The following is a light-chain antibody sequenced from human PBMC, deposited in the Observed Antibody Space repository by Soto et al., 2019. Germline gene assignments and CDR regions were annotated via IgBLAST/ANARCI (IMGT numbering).Light chain of an antibody. Sequence: DIQMTQSPSSVSASVGDRVTFTCRASQGISSWLAWYQQKPGKAPKLLIYAASTLQGAVPSRFSGRGSGTDFSLTISSLQPEDCATYYRQQTNIFPYTFGQGTKLESK. CDR2: AAS. J-gene: IGKJ2*01. CDR1: QGISSW. V-gene: IGKV1D-12*01. CDR3: QQTNIFPYT.